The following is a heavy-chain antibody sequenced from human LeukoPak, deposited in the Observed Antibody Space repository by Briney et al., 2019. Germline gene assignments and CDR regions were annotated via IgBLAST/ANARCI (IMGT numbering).Heavy chain of an antibody. CDR3: ARSNNDGDYLGVGFDY. V-gene: IGHV7-4-1*02. Sequence: ASVTVSCKASGYTFSSYAMNWVRQAPGQGLEWMGWINTNTGNPTYAQGFTGRFVFSLDTSVSTAYLQISSLQAEDTAVYYCARSNNDGDYLGVGFDYWGQGTLVTVSS. CDR1: GYTFSSYA. CDR2: INTNTGNP. D-gene: IGHD4-17*01. J-gene: IGHJ4*02.